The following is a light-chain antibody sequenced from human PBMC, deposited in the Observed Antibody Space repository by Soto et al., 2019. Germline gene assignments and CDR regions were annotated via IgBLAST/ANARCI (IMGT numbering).Light chain of an antibody. CDR2: GAS. Sequence: EIVLTQSPGTLSLSPGERATLSCRASQSVSSSYLAWYQQKPGQAPRLLIYGASSRATGIPDRFSGSGSGTDFTLTISRLEPADFAVYYCQQYGCSPYTFGQGTKLEIK. J-gene: IGKJ2*01. CDR3: QQYGCSPYT. V-gene: IGKV3-20*01. CDR1: QSVSSSY.